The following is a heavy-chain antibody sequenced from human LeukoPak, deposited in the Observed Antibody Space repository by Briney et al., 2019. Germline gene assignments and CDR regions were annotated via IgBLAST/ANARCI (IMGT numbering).Heavy chain of an antibody. J-gene: IGHJ4*02. V-gene: IGHV4-38-2*02. CDR2: IHVSGTT. D-gene: IGHD1-1*01. CDR1: GFSISSGYY. Sequence: SETLSLTCVVSGFSISSGYYWGWIRQPPGKGLEWIANIHVSGTTFYNSSLNSGVAISIDTSKNQFSLKLSSVTAADTAVYCAREAERRIVNWGRGTLVTVSS. CDR3: AREAERRIVN.